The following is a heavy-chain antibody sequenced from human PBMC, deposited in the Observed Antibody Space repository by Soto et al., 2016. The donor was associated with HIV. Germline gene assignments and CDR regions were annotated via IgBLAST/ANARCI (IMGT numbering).Heavy chain of an antibody. Sequence: QVQLVQSGAEVKKPGASVKVSCKVSGYTLTEVSMHWVRQAPGKGLEWMGGFDPEDGETIYAQKFQARVTMTEDTSTDTAYMELYSLTSDDTAVYYCTTVGTHFXETSGFWGQGTLVTVSS. J-gene: IGHJ1*01. V-gene: IGHV1-24*01. D-gene: IGHD3-22*01. CDR1: GYTLTEVS. CDR2: FDPEDGET. CDR3: TTVGTHFXETSGF.